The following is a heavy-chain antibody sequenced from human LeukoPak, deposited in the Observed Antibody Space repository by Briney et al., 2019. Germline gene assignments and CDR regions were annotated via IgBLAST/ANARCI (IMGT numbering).Heavy chain of an antibody. CDR1: GGSISSDY. Sequence: SETLSLTCTVSGGSISSDYWSWIRQPPGKGLEWIGYIYYSGVTNYNPSLKSRLTISVDKNQFSLKLTSVTAADTAVYYCARGRPYGDYVFDYWGQGTLVTVSS. J-gene: IGHJ4*02. CDR3: ARGRPYGDYVFDY. CDR2: IYYSGVT. D-gene: IGHD4-17*01. V-gene: IGHV4-59*01.